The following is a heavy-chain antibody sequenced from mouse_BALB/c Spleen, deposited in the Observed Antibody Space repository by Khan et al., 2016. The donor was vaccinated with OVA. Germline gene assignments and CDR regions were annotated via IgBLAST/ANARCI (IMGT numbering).Heavy chain of an antibody. J-gene: IGHJ4*01. CDR3: ARAGTAFYRCDGGAVLY. V-gene: IGHV9-4*02. Sequence: QIQLVQPGPYLKKPGETARISCKASGYTFTTAVMQWVQKLLGKGLMWIGWINTDSGVPKYAEDFKGRFAFSLETPAITEYLHITKLNIREAATYFWARAGTAFYRCDGGAVLYWGRGTSVTVSS. D-gene: IGHD2-14*01. CDR1: GYTFTTAV. CDR2: INTDSGVP.